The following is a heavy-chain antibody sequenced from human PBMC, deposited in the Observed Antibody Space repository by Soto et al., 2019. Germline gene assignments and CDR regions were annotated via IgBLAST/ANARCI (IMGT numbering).Heavy chain of an antibody. CDR2: ISAHNGNT. CDR1: GYGFTTYG. J-gene: IGHJ4*02. V-gene: IGHV1-18*01. D-gene: IGHD1-1*01. CDR3: ARGGYGDY. Sequence: QVHLVQSGAEVKKPGASVKVSCKGSGYGFTTYGITWVRQAPGQGLESMAWISAHNGNTNYAQKLQGRVTVTRDTSTSTAYMELRSLRSDDTAVYYCARGGYGDYWGQGALVTVSS.